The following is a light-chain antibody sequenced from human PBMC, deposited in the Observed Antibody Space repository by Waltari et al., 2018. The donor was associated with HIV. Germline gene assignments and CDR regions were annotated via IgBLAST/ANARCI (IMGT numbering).Light chain of an antibody. CDR3: LVWDTSSDLVV. CDR1: KIGSKS. V-gene: IGLV3-21*02. Sequence: SYVLTQPPSVSVAPGQTARITCGGNKIGSKSVHWYQQKPGQAPVFVVYDDSDRPSGSPERFSGSNSGNTATLTISRVEAGDEADYFCLVWDTSSDLVVFGGGTKLTVL. J-gene: IGLJ2*01. CDR2: DDS.